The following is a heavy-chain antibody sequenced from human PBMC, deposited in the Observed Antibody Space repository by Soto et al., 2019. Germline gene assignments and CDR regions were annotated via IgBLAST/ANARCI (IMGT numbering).Heavy chain of an antibody. D-gene: IGHD3-10*01. CDR1: GGPFSSYA. CDR3: ATMKGGSQYYYYGMDV. J-gene: IGHJ6*02. V-gene: IGHV1-69*12. Sequence: QVQLVQSGAEVKKPGSSVKVSCKASGGPFSSYAISWVRQAPGQGLEWMGGIIPMFGTADYAQKFQGRVTITADESTSTAYMELSSLRSDDTAVYYCATMKGGSQYYYYGMDVWGQGTTVTVSS. CDR2: IIPMFGTA.